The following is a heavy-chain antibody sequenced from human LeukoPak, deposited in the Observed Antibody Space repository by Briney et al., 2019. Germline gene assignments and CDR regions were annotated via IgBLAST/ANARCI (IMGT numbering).Heavy chain of an antibody. Sequence: GGSLRLSCAASGFTVSSNYMSWVRQAPGKGLEWVSSISSTSTYIYYADSVKGRFTISRDNAKNSLYLQVNSLRAEDTAVYYCARGGFGELYWGQGTLVTVSS. CDR1: GFTVSSNY. CDR3: ARGGFGELY. D-gene: IGHD3-10*01. CDR2: ISSTSTYI. J-gene: IGHJ4*02. V-gene: IGHV3-21*01.